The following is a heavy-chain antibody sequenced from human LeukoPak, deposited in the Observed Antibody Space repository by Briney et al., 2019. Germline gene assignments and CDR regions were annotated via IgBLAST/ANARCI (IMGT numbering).Heavy chain of an antibody. CDR3: TRLITGTTTAFDI. V-gene: IGHV4-4*07. D-gene: IGHD1-7*01. CDR2: VYTSGST. CDR1: GGSISGYY. J-gene: IGHJ3*02. Sequence: PSETLSLTCSVSGGSISGYYWTWIRQPAGKGLEWIGRVYTSGSTHYNPSLKTRLTMSVDTSKNQFSLKLSSVTAADTAVYYCTRLITGTTTAFDIWGQGTMVTVSS.